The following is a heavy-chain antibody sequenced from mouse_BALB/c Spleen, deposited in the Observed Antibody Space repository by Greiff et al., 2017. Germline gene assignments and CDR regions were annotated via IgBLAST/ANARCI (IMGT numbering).Heavy chain of an antibody. Sequence: VQLQQSGPELVKPGASVKISCKASGYSFTGYFMNWVIQSHGKSLEWIGRINPYNGDTSYNQKFKGKATLTVVKSSSTANMELLSLTSEDSAVYYGGRWSYRSDWFAYWGQGTLVTVSA. CDR3: GRWSYRSDWFAY. D-gene: IGHD1-1*01. J-gene: IGHJ3*01. CDR1: GYSFTGYF. V-gene: IGHV1-20*01. CDR2: INPYNGDT.